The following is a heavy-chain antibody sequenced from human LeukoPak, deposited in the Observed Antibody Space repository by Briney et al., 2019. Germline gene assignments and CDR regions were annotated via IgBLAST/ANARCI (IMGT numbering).Heavy chain of an antibody. CDR1: GGSINSYY. V-gene: IGHV4-34*01. D-gene: IGHD5-24*01. CDR2: INHSGST. CDR3: ARRSYNSPFRY. Sequence: SETLSLTCTVSGGSINSYYWSWIRQPPGKGLEWIGEINHSGSTNYNPSLKSRVTISVDTSKNHFSLNLRSVTAADTAVYYCARRSYNSPFRYWGQGTPVTVSS. J-gene: IGHJ4*02.